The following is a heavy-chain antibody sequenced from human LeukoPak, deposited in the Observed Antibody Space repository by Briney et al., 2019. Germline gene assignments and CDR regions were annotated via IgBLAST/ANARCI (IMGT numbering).Heavy chain of an antibody. V-gene: IGHV3-30*02. CDR2: IRYDGSNK. CDR3: ARGIGVDTAMAPPQFY. J-gene: IGHJ4*02. D-gene: IGHD5-18*01. Sequence: GGSLRLSCAASGFTFSSYAMHWVRQAPGKGLEWVAFIRYDGSNKYYADSVKGRFTISRDNSKNTLYLQMNSLRAEDTAVYYCARGIGVDTAMAPPQFYWGQGTLVTVSS. CDR1: GFTFSSYA.